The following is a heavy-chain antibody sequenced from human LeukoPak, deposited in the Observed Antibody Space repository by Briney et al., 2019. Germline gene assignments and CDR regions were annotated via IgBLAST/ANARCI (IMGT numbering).Heavy chain of an antibody. J-gene: IGHJ6*03. CDR2: ISSSSSYI. CDR3: ARVPTGYYDILTGYYTRYYYYMDV. Sequence: PGGSLRLSCAASGFTFSSYSMNWVRQAPGKGLEWVSSISSSSSYIYYADSVKGRFTISRDNAKNSLYLQMNSLRAEDTAVYYCARVPTGYYDILTGYYTRYYYYMDVWGKGTTVTISS. CDR1: GFTFSSYS. V-gene: IGHV3-21*04. D-gene: IGHD3-9*01.